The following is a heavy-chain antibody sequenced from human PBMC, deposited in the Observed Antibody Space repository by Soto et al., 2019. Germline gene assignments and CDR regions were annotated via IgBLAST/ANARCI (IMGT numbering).Heavy chain of an antibody. V-gene: IGHV1-46*01. D-gene: IGHD3-9*01. CDR2: INPNGGST. CDR1: GYTFSSYY. CDR3: ARGLGLGDC. Sequence: QVQLVQSGAEVKKPGASVKVSCKASGYTFSSYYIHWVRQAPGQGLEWIGIINPNGGSTNYAQNFKASLTVTRDTSTATGYMALSALTSDDTAMYYCARGLGLGDCWGQGTLVTVSS. J-gene: IGHJ4*02.